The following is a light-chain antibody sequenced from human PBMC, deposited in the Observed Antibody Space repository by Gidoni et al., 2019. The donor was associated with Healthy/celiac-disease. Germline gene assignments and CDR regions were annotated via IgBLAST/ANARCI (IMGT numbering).Light chain of an antibody. Sequence: EIVLTQSPGTLSLSPGERATLSCRASQSVSSSYLAWYQQKPGQAPRLLIYGASSRATGIPERCSGSGYGTDFTLTISRLEPEDFAVYYCQQYGSSPLTFGGGTKVEIK. CDR2: GAS. J-gene: IGKJ4*01. V-gene: IGKV3-20*01. CDR1: QSVSSSY. CDR3: QQYGSSPLT.